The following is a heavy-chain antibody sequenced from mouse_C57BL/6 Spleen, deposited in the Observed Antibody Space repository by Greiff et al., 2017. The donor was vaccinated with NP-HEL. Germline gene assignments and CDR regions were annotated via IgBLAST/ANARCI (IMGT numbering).Heavy chain of an antibody. V-gene: IGHV1-69*01. CDR2: IDPSDSYT. CDR1: GYTFTSYW. D-gene: IGHD1-1*01. CDR3: ARSNRGSSYLDY. Sequence: QVQLQQPGAELVMPGASVKLSCKASGYTFTSYWMHWVKQRPGQGLEWIGEIDPSDSYTNYNQKFKGKSTLTVDKSSSTAYMQLSSLTSEDSAVYYCARSNRGSSYLDYWGQGTTLTVSS. J-gene: IGHJ2*01.